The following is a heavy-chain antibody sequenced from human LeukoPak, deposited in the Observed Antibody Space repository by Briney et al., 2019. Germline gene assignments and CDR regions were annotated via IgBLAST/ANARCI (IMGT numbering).Heavy chain of an antibody. D-gene: IGHD2-2*01. CDR2: ISAYNGNT. CDR1: GYTFTSYG. V-gene: IGHV1-18*01. CDR3: ARAYCSSTSCYPMRRGAAFDI. J-gene: IGHJ3*02. Sequence: ASVKVSCKASGYTFTSYGISWVRQAPGQGLEWMGWISAYNGNTNYAQKLQGRVTMTTDTSTSTAYMELRSLRSDDTAVYYCARAYCSSTSCYPMRRGAAFDIWGQGTMVTVSS.